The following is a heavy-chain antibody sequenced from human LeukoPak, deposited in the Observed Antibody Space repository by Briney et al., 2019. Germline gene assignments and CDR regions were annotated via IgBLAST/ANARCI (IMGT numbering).Heavy chain of an antibody. Sequence: PGGSLRLSCAASGFSFSTSWMHWVRQVPGKGLVWVSLINSDASSTTYADSVKGRFTISRDNAKNTVYLQMNSLRPEDTAVYYWARGSRFGVVERDAFDIWGQGTMVTVSS. D-gene: IGHD3-3*01. CDR1: GFSFSTSW. CDR2: INSDASST. V-gene: IGHV3-74*03. CDR3: ARGSRFGVVERDAFDI. J-gene: IGHJ3*02.